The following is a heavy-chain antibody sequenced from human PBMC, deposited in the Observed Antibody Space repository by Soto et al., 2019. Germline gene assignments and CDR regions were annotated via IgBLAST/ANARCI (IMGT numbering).Heavy chain of an antibody. V-gene: IGHV3-23*01. CDR3: AKERSYSYACGYYYDPLLDC. CDR2: INDNGGST. D-gene: IGHD3-22*01. Sequence: EVQLLESGGGLVQPGGSLRLSCAASGFAFDIYAMGWVRQAPGKGLEWLSAINDNGGSTSYADSVKGRFTISRDNSKNTLFLQMNSLRAADTAIYYCAKERSYSYACGYYYDPLLDCWGQGTLVTVSS. CDR1: GFAFDIYA. J-gene: IGHJ4*02.